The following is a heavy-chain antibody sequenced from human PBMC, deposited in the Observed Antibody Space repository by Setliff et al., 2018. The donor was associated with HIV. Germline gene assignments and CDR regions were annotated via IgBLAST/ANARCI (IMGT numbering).Heavy chain of an antibody. CDR2: IYHDGTT. Sequence: LSLTCSVSGGSINTSSYYWAWVRQPPGNELEWIGSIYHDGTTHYRSSLRSRAAISIDTSKSQISLKVRSVTAADTAVYFCAGHPVTSGWLSLNWFDPWGQGSLVTVSS. CDR1: GGSINTSSYY. J-gene: IGHJ5*01. CDR3: AGHPVTSGWLSLNWFDP. D-gene: IGHD6-19*01. V-gene: IGHV4-39*07.